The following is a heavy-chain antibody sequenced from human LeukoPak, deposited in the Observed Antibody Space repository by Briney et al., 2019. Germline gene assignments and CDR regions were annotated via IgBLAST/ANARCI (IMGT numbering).Heavy chain of an antibody. V-gene: IGHV4-30-2*01. CDR3: ARNRGFSGYCSSISCYVFDY. CDR1: GGSLSSGAYA. CDR2: IYHTGNT. J-gene: IGHJ4*02. Sequence: SETLSLTCDVSGGSLSSGAYAWSWIRQPPGKGLEWIGYIYHTGNTNYNPSLKSRVTMSVDRSKNQISLKLNSVTAADTAVYYCARNRGFSGYCSSISCYVFDYWGQGALVTISS. D-gene: IGHD2-2*01.